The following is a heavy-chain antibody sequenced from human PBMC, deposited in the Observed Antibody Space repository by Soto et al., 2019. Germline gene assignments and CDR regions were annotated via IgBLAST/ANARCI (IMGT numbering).Heavy chain of an antibody. Sequence: PGESLKISCEGSGYFFRNSWIGWVRQMPGEGLEWMGIIYPGDSDTRYSPSFQGQVTISADKSISTAYLQWSSLKASDTAIYYCARRTGSGWNFDYWGQGTLVTVSS. J-gene: IGHJ4*02. CDR2: IYPGDSDT. V-gene: IGHV5-51*01. D-gene: IGHD6-19*01. CDR1: GYFFRNSW. CDR3: ARRTGSGWNFDY.